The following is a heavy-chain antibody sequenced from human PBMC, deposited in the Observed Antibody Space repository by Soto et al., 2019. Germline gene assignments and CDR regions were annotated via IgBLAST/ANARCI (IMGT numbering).Heavy chain of an antibody. Sequence: QVQLQESGPGLVKPSQTLSLTCTVSGGSVSSGGYYWSWIRQHPGKGLEWIGSMYYSGNTHYNPSRKSRVTISAATSKNQFSLKVRSVTDADTAVDCCAGGAGDIDSWGQGTLVTVSS. D-gene: IGHD7-27*01. CDR1: GGSVSSGGYY. CDR2: MYYSGNT. CDR3: AGGAGDIDS. V-gene: IGHV4-31*03. J-gene: IGHJ4*02.